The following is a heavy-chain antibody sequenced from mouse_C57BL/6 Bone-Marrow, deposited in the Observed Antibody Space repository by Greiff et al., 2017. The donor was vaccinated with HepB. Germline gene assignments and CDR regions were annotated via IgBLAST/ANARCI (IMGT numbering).Heavy chain of an antibody. J-gene: IGHJ4*01. V-gene: IGHV5-12*01. CDR1: GFTFSDYY. D-gene: IGHD1-1*01. CDR3: AISITTSEDYAMDY. CDR2: ISNGGGST. Sequence: DVQLQESGGGLVQPGGSLKLSCAASGFTFSDYYMYWVRQTPEKRLEWVAYISNGGGSTYYPDTVKGRFTISRDNAKNTLYLQMSRLKSEDTAMYYCAISITTSEDYAMDYWGQGTSVTVSS.